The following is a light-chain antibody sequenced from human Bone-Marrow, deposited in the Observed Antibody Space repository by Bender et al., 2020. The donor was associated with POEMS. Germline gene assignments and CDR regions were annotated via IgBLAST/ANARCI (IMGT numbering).Light chain of an antibody. J-gene: IGLJ3*02. CDR3: AVWDDSLNGWV. CDR1: SSNIGAHA. Sequence: QSVLTQPPSVSGAPGQRVTISCTGSSSNIGAHAVNWYQHLPGTAPNLLIYSSHRRPSEVPDRFSGSRSGTSASLAISGLQSEDEADYYCAVWDDSLNGWVFGGGTKLTVL. CDR2: SSH. V-gene: IGLV1-44*01.